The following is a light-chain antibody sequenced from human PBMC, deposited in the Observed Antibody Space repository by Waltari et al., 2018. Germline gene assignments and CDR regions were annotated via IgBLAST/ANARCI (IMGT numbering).Light chain of an antibody. J-gene: IGLJ2*01. CDR2: NVN. Sequence: QSALTQPASVSGSPGQSITISCTGSSTDIGGYDYVSWYRQDPGKAPKLLIHNVNKRPSGVSGRFSGSKSGNTASLTISGLQAEDEAHYFCNSYTSRSTMIFGGGTTLTV. V-gene: IGLV2-14*01. CDR1: STDIGGYDY. CDR3: NSYTSRSTMI.